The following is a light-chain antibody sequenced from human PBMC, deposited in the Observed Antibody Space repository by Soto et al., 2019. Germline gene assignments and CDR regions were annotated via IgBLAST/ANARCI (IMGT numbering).Light chain of an antibody. J-gene: IGKJ2*01. V-gene: IGKV1-39*01. CDR3: QQSYSTLGYT. Sequence: DIQMTQSPSSLSASVGDRVTITCRASQSISSYLNWYQQKPGKAPKLLIYAASSLQSGVPSRFSGSGSGTDFTLTISSLQPEDFATYYCQQSYSTLGYTFGQGTKLEIE. CDR2: AAS. CDR1: QSISSY.